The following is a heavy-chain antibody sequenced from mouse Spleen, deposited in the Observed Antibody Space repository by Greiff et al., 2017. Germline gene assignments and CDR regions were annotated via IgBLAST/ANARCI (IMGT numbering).Heavy chain of an antibody. CDR2: IDPSDSYT. Sequence: QVQLQQPGAELVMPGASVKLSCKASGYTFTSYWMHWVKQRPGQGLERIGEIDPSDSYTNYNQKFKGKATLTVDKSSSTAYMQLSSLTSEDSAVYYCARPSTMIKGFFAYWGQGTLVTVSA. CDR3: ARPSTMIKGFFAY. D-gene: IGHD2-4*01. V-gene: IGHV1-69*01. J-gene: IGHJ3*01. CDR1: GYTFTSYW.